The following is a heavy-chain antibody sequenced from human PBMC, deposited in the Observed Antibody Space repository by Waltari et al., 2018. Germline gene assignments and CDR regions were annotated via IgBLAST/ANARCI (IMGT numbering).Heavy chain of an antibody. Sequence: QVQLVESGGGVVQPGRSPRLACAASAFTFSSYGTHWVRQAQGQGQEWVAVISYVVSNKYYADYVQGRFTISRDNSKNTLYLQMNSLRAEDTAVYYCAKISYSKGGSSSWYLYGMDVWGQGTTVTVSS. J-gene: IGHJ6*02. V-gene: IGHV3-30*18. D-gene: IGHD6-13*01. CDR3: AKISYSKGGSSSWYLYGMDV. CDR1: AFTFSSYG. CDR2: ISYVVSNK.